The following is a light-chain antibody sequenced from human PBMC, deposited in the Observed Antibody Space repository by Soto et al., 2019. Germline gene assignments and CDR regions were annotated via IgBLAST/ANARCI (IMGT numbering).Light chain of an antibody. CDR3: QQYNKWPRT. CDR1: QSVSSN. J-gene: IGKJ1*01. Sequence: EIGITKSPATLSVSNGERATLSCRASQSVSSNLAWYQQKPGQAPRLLIYGASTRATGIPARFSGSGSGTEFTLTISSLQSEDFAVYYCQQYNKWPRTFGQGTKVDIK. CDR2: GAS. V-gene: IGKV3-15*01.